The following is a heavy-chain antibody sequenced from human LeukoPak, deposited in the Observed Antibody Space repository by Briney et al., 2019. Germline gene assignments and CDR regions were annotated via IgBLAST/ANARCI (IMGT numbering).Heavy chain of an antibody. D-gene: IGHD2-21*01. V-gene: IGHV1-69*13. CDR3: ASEGMVLAYSGGECYTFDY. CDR2: IIPIFGTA. Sequence: SVKVSCKASGGTFSSYAISWVRQAPGQGLEWMGGIIPIFGTANYAQKFQGRVTITADESTSPAYMELSSLRSEDTAMYYCASEGMVLAYSGGECYTFDYWGQGTLVTVSS. CDR1: GGTFSSYA. J-gene: IGHJ4*02.